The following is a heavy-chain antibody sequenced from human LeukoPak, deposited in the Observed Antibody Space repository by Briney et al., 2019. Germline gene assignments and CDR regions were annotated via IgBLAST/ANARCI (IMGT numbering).Heavy chain of an antibody. CDR3: AKDKGIAVAGSPSYYYYGMDV. CDR2: ISWNSGSI. CDR1: GFTFDDYA. V-gene: IGHV3-9*01. J-gene: IGHJ6*02. D-gene: IGHD6-19*01. Sequence: GGSLRLSCAASGFTFDDYAMHWVRHAPGKGLEWVSGISWNSGSIVYADSVKGRFTTSRDNAKNSLYLQMNSLRAEDTALYYCAKDKGIAVAGSPSYYYYGMDVWGQGTTVTVSS.